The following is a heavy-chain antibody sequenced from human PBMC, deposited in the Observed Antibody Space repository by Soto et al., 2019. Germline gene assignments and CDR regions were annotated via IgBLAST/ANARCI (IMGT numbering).Heavy chain of an antibody. CDR3: AYLGYCTNGVCYNGMDV. CDR2: ISAYNGNT. V-gene: IGHV1-18*04. J-gene: IGHJ6*02. Sequence: ASVKVSCKASGYTFTSYGISWLRQSPGQGLEWMGWISAYNGNTNYAQKLQGRVTMTTDTSTSTAYMELRSLRSDDTAVYYCAYLGYCTNGVCYNGMDVWGQGTTVTVSS. D-gene: IGHD2-8*01. CDR1: GYTFTSYG.